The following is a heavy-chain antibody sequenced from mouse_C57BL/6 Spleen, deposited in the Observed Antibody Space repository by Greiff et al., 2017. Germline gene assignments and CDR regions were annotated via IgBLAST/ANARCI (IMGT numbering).Heavy chain of an antibody. CDR2: ISSGSSTL. Sequence: EVMLVESGGGLVKPGGSLKLSCAASGFTFSDYGMHWVRQAPEKGLEWVAYISSGSSTLYYADTVKGRFTISRDNANNTLFLQMTSLRSEDTALYYCAVDSNYRDYYAMDYWGRGTSVTVSS. J-gene: IGHJ4*01. CDR1: GFTFSDYG. D-gene: IGHD2-5*01. CDR3: AVDSNYRDYYAMDY. V-gene: IGHV5-17*01.